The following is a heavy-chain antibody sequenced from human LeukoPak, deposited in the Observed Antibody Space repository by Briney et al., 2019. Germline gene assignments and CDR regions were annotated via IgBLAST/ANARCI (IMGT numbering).Heavy chain of an antibody. CDR2: IDWDDDK. CDR3: ARIPDYGDYYFDY. CDR1: GFSLSTSGMR. Sequence: ESGPTLVNXTQTLTLTYTFSGFSLSTSGMRVSWIPQPPGKALEWLARIDWDDDKFYSTSLKTRLTISKDTSKNQVVLTMTNMDPVDTATYYCARIPDYGDYYFDYWGQGTLVTVSS. V-gene: IGHV2-70*04. J-gene: IGHJ4*02. D-gene: IGHD4-17*01.